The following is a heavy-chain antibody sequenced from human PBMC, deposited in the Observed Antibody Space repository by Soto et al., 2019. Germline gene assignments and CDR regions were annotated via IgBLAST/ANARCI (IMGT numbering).Heavy chain of an antibody. V-gene: IGHV1-3*01. CDR1: GYTFTSYA. D-gene: IGHD6-25*01. CDR2: INAGNGNT. CDR3: ARGASPLIDY. J-gene: IGHJ4*02. Sequence: QVQLVQSGAEVKKPGASVKVSCKASGYTFTSYAMHWVRQAPGQRHEWLGWINAGNGNTKYSQKFQGRVTITGDKSASTAYMEVSSLRSEDTAVYYCARGASPLIDYWCQGTLVSISS.